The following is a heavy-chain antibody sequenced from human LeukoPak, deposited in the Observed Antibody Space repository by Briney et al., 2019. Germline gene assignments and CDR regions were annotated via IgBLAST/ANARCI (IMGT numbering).Heavy chain of an antibody. CDR1: GFTFSHYS. D-gene: IGHD1-26*01. CDR3: ARDPGRSPDY. V-gene: IGHV3-64*01. J-gene: IGHJ4*02. Sequence: GGSLRLSCAASGFTFSHYSMHWVRQAPGKGLEYVSAINSNGDDTYYANSVKGRFTISRDNSKNTLYLQMGSLRDEDMAIYYCARDPGRSPDYWGQGTLVTVSS. CDR2: INSNGDDT.